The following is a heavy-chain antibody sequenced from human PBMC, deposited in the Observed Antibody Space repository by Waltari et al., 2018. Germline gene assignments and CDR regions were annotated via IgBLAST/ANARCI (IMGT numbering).Heavy chain of an antibody. CDR2: IIPSLGIA. Sequence: QVQLVQSGAEVKKPGSSVKVSCKASGGTFSSYAISWVRQAPGQGLEWMGGIIPSLGIANYAQKFQGRVTITADKSTSTAYMELSSLRSEDTAVYYCARDAYCGGDCESGYWGQGTLVTVSS. D-gene: IGHD2-21*01. V-gene: IGHV1-69*10. J-gene: IGHJ4*02. CDR3: ARDAYCGGDCESGY. CDR1: GGTFSSYA.